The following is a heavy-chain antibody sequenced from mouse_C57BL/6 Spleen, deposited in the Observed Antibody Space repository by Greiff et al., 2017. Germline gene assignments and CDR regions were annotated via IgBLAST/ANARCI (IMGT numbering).Heavy chain of an antibody. J-gene: IGHJ4*01. CDR3: ASYYDYNYSAMDY. V-gene: IGHV7-3*01. CDR1: GFTFTDYY. D-gene: IGHD2-4*01. Sequence: EVKLMESGGGLVQPGGSLRLSCAASGFTFTDYYMSWVRQPPGKALEWLGFIRNKANGYTTEYSASVKGRFTISRDSSQSILYLQMNALRSEDSATYYCASYYDYNYSAMDYWGHGTSVTVSS. CDR2: IRNKANGYTT.